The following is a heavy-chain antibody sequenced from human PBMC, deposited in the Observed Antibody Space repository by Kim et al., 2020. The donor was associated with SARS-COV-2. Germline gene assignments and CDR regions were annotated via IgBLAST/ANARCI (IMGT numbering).Heavy chain of an antibody. CDR1: GGSISSGSYY. Sequence: SETLSLTCTVSGGSISSGSYYWSWIRQPAGKGLEWIGRIYTSGSTNYNPSLKSRVTISVDTSKNQFSLKLSSVTAADTAVYYCARDGGWGYDSFWFDPWGQGTLVTVSS. V-gene: IGHV4-61*02. J-gene: IGHJ5*02. CDR2: IYTSGST. D-gene: IGHD3-10*01. CDR3: ARDGGWGYDSFWFDP.